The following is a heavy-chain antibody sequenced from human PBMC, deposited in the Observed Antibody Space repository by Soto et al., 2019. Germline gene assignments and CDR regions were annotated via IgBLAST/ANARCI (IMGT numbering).Heavy chain of an antibody. CDR3: AKRHYDILTGYFPFDY. V-gene: IGHV3-23*01. Sequence: GGSLRLSCAASGFTFSSYAMSWVRQAPGKGLEWVSAISGSGGSTYYADSVKGRFTISRDNSKNTLYLQMNSLRAEDTAVYYCAKRHYDILTGYFPFDYWGQGTMVTVYS. CDR2: ISGSGGST. CDR1: GFTFSSYA. J-gene: IGHJ4*02. D-gene: IGHD3-9*01.